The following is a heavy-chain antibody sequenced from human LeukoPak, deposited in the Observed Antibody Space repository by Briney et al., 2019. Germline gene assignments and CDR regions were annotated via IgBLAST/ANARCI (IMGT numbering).Heavy chain of an antibody. CDR2: MNPNSGNT. CDR3: ARGHRLRIAVAGRNSYYYYYMDV. CDR1: GYTFTSYD. V-gene: IGHV1-8*01. Sequence: ASVKVSCKASGYTFTSYDINWVRQATGQGLEWMGWMNPNSGNTGYAQKFQGRVTMTRNTSISTAYIEPSSLRSEDTAVYYCARGHRLRIAVAGRNSYYYYYMDVWGKGTTVTVSS. J-gene: IGHJ6*03. D-gene: IGHD6-19*01.